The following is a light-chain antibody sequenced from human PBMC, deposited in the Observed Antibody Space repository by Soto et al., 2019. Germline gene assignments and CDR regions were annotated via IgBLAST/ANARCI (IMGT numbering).Light chain of an antibody. CDR2: SNN. J-gene: IGLJ2*01. CDR1: SSNIGSNT. CDR3: CSYAGSSTFV. Sequence: QSVLTQPPSASGTPGQKVTISCSGSSSNIGSNTVNWYQQLPGTDPKLLIYSNNQRPSGVPDRSSGSKSGTSASLTISGLQAEDEADYYCCSYAGSSTFVFGGGTKLTVL. V-gene: IGLV1-44*01.